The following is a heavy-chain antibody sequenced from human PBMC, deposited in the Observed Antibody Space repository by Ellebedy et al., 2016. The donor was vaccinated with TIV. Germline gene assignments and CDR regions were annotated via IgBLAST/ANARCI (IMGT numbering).Heavy chain of an antibody. CDR1: GGSFSAYY. V-gene: IGHV4-34*01. J-gene: IGHJ4*02. D-gene: IGHD3-10*01. CDR2: INHRGTT. Sequence: MPSETLSLTCAVYGGSFSAYYWSWIRQPPGKGLEWIGEINHRGTTNYNPTLRSQVTISADTSRNYFSLRLSSVTAADTAVYYCARTEVGELSFDSWGQGTLVTVSS. CDR3: ARTEVGELSFDS.